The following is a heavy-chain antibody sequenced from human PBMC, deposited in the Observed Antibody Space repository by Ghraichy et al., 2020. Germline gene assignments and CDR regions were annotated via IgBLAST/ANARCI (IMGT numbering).Heavy chain of an antibody. CDR1: GYSFTSYW. Sequence: GESLNISCKGSGYSFTSYWIGWVRQMPGKGLEWMGIIYPGDSDTRYSPSFQGQVTISADKSISTAYLQWSSLKASDTAMYYCARPGGWLEHRIGAFDIGGQGTMVTVSS. CDR2: IYPGDSDT. D-gene: IGHD1/OR15-1a*01. CDR3: ARPGGWLEHRIGAFDI. V-gene: IGHV5-51*01. J-gene: IGHJ3*02.